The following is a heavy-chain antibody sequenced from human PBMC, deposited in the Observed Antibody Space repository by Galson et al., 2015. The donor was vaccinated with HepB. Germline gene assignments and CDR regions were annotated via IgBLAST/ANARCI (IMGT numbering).Heavy chain of an antibody. CDR1: GGSISSSSYY. CDR2: IYYSGSA. CDR3: ARDQGGYQLLWDY. J-gene: IGHJ4*02. V-gene: IGHV4-39*07. Sequence: ETLSLTCTVSGGSISSSSYYWGWIRQPPGKGLEWIGSIYYSGSAYYNPSLKSRVTISVDTSKNQFSLKLSSVTAADTAVYYCARDQGGYQLLWDYWGQGTLVTVSS. D-gene: IGHD2-2*01.